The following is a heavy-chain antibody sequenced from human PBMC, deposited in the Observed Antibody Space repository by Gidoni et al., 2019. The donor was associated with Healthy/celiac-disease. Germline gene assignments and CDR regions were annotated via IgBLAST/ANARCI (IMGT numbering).Heavy chain of an antibody. CDR3: ARSPGLAVGLDY. V-gene: IGHV4-59*01. CDR2: IYYSGST. Sequence: QVQLQESGPGLVKPSETLSLTCTVSGGSISSSYWSWIRQPPGKGLEWIGYIYYSGSTNYNPSLKSRVTISVDTSKNQFSLKLSSVTAADTAVYYCARSPGLAVGLDYWGQGTLVTVSS. CDR1: GGSISSSY. J-gene: IGHJ4*02.